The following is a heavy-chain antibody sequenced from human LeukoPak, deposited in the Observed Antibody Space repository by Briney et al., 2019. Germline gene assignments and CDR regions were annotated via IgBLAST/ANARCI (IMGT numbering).Heavy chain of an antibody. J-gene: IGHJ5*02. CDR1: GDSVSSNSAA. Sequence: SQTLSLTCAISGDSVSSNSAAWNWIRQSPSRGLEWLGSTYYRSKWYNDYAVSVKSRITINPDTSKNQFSLQLNSVTPEDTAVYYCARGSIVAADNNWFDPWGQGTLVTVSS. CDR3: ARGSIVAADNNWFDP. D-gene: IGHD6-13*01. V-gene: IGHV6-1*01. CDR2: TYYRSKWYN.